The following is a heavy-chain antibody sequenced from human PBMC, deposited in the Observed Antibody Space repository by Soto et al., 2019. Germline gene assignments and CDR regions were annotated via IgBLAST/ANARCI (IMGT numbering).Heavy chain of an antibody. D-gene: IGHD6-6*01. CDR3: ARDVTLEYSSSSGWFDP. CDR1: GGSISSYY. J-gene: IGHJ5*02. CDR2: IYYSGST. V-gene: IGHV4-59*01. Sequence: SETLSLTCTVSGGSISSYYWSWIRQPPGKGLEWIGYIYYSGSTNYNPSLKSRVTISVDTSKNQFTLKLSSVTAADTAVYYCARDVTLEYSSSSGWFDPWGQGTLVTVSS.